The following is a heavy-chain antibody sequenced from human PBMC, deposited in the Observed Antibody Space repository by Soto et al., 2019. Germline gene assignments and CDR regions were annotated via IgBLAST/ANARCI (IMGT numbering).Heavy chain of an antibody. D-gene: IGHD6-19*01. CDR2: INAGNGNT. CDR3: ASPPRYSSGWHDAFDI. Sequence: ASVKVSCKASGYTCTSYAMHWVRQAPGQRLEWMGWINAGNGNTKYSQKFQGRVTITRDTSASTAYMELSSLRSEDTAVYYCASPPRYSSGWHDAFDIWGQGTMVTVSS. V-gene: IGHV1-3*01. J-gene: IGHJ3*02. CDR1: GYTCTSYA.